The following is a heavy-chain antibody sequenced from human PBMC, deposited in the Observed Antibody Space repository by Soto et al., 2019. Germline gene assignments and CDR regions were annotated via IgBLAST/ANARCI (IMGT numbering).Heavy chain of an antibody. CDR3: AREYSDLAYCGGDCSPFYYYYGMDV. J-gene: IGHJ6*02. Sequence: PGGSLRLSCAASGFTFSSYSMNWVRQAPGKGLEWVSSISSSSSYIYYADSVKGRFTISRDNAKNSLYLQMNSLRAEDTAVYYCAREYSDLAYCGGDCSPFYYYYGMDVWGQGTTVTVSS. D-gene: IGHD2-21*02. CDR1: GFTFSSYS. V-gene: IGHV3-21*01. CDR2: ISSSSSYI.